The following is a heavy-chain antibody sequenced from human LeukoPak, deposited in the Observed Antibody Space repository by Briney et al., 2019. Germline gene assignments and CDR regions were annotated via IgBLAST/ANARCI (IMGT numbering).Heavy chain of an antibody. D-gene: IGHD5-18*01. V-gene: IGHV1-2*02. CDR3: ARARWIQLGSVDP. Sequence: ASVKVSCKTSGQTFTRYYIHWVRQAPGQGLEWMGWINPKSGGPNYAQKFQGRVTMTRDTSISTAYMELSRLRSDDTAVYYCARARWIQLGSVDPWGQGTLVTVSS. CDR2: INPKSGGP. J-gene: IGHJ5*02. CDR1: GQTFTRYY.